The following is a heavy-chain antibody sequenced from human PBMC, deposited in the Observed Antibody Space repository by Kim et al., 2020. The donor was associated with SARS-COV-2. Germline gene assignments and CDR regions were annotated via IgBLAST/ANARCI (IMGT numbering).Heavy chain of an antibody. CDR2: IKQDGSEK. V-gene: IGHV3-7*01. D-gene: IGHD1-1*01. J-gene: IGHJ4*02. CDR3: ARMGGNWKGGRTWFDY. Sequence: GGSLRLSCAASGFTFSSYWMSWVRQAPGKGLEWVANIKQDGSEKYYVDSVKGRFTISRDNAKNSLYLQMNSLRAEDTAVYYCARMGGNWKGGRTWFDYWGQGTLVTVSS. CDR1: GFTFSSYW.